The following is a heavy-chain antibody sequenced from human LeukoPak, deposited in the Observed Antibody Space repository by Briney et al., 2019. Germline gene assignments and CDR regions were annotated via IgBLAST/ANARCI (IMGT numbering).Heavy chain of an antibody. CDR1: GYTFTNYW. V-gene: IGHV5-51*01. Sequence: GESLKISCQGSGYTFTNYWIGWVRPMPGKGLEWMGIIYPGDSDTTYSPSFEGQVTISVDKSISTAYLQWSSLKASDTAMYYCARRDGGRYSYGFDSWGQGTLATVSS. CDR2: IYPGDSDT. D-gene: IGHD5-18*01. J-gene: IGHJ4*02. CDR3: ARRDGGRYSYGFDS.